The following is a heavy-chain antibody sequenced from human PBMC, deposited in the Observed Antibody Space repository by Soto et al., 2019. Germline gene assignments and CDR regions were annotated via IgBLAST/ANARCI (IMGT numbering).Heavy chain of an antibody. CDR2: ISSNGGNT. D-gene: IGHD3-16*01. J-gene: IGHJ4*02. Sequence: GGSLRLSCAASGFAFSSFVMQWVRQAPGKGLEFVSGISSNGGNTYYADSVKGRFTVCRDNSKNTLYLQMGSLRAEGMAVYYCARGGYYLDHWGQGTLVTVSS. CDR3: ARGGYYLDH. V-gene: IGHV3-64*02. CDR1: GFAFSSFV.